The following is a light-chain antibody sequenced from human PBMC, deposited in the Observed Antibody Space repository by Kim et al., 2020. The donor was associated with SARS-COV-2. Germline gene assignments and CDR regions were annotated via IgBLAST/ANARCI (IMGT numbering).Light chain of an antibody. Sequence: SYELTQPPSVSVSPGQTASITCSGDNLGDKYACWYQQKPVQSPLLVIYQDTKRPSGIPVRFSGSNSGYTSTLSIIGTHAMAAAAYYCQACARIPPLFGGG. V-gene: IGLV3-1*01. J-gene: IGLJ2*01. CDR1: NLGDKY. CDR2: QDT. CDR3: QACARIPPL.